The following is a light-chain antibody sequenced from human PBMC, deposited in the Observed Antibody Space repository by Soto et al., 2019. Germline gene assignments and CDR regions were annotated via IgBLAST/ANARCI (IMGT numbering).Light chain of an antibody. CDR2: EVS. V-gene: IGLV2-14*01. CDR3: SSYTTSSTLLYV. CDR1: SSDVGGYNS. Sequence: QSALTQPASVSGSPGQSITISCTGTSSDVGGYNSVSWYQQHPGKAPKLMIYEVSNRPSGVSSRFSGSKSGNTASLTISGLLAEDEADYYCSSYTTSSTLLYVFGTGTKLTVL. J-gene: IGLJ1*01.